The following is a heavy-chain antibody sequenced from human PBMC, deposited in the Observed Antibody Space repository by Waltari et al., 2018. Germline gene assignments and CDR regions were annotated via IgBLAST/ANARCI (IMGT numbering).Heavy chain of an antibody. CDR3: ARGPRLRYFDGRASWFDP. Sequence: QVQLQQWGAGLLKPSETLSLTCAVYGGSSSGYYWRWIRRPPGQGLEWIGESNHSGSTNYNPYLKSRVTISVDTSKNQFSLKRSAVTAADTAVYYCARGPRLRYFDGRASWFDPWGQGTLVTVSS. CDR2: SNHSGST. J-gene: IGHJ5*02. D-gene: IGHD3-9*01. V-gene: IGHV4-34*01. CDR1: GGSSSGYY.